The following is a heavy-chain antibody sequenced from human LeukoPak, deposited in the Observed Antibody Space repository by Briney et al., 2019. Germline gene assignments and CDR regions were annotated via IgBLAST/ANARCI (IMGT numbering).Heavy chain of an antibody. CDR2: INHSGST. J-gene: IGHJ6*03. Sequence: SETLSLTCAVYGGSFSGYYWSWIRQPPGKGLEWIGEINHSGSTNYNPSLKSRVTISVDTSKNQFSLKLSSVTAADTAVYYCARGYCSGGSCYSYYYYNYMDVWGKGTTVTVSS. CDR1: GGSFSGYY. D-gene: IGHD2-15*01. V-gene: IGHV4-34*01. CDR3: ARGYCSGGSCYSYYYYNYMDV.